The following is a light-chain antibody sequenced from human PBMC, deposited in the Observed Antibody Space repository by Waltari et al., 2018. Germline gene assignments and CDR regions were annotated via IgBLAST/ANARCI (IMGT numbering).Light chain of an antibody. CDR3: QQYNTYPFI. CDR2: KAS. J-gene: IGKJ3*01. Sequence: DIQMTQSPSILSASVGDRVSITCRASQSVFTWLAWYQQRTGKAPELLISKASSREGGVPSRFSGSGSGTEFTLTISSLQPDDFATYYCQQYNTYPFIFGPGTKVDIK. V-gene: IGKV1-5*03. CDR1: QSVFTW.